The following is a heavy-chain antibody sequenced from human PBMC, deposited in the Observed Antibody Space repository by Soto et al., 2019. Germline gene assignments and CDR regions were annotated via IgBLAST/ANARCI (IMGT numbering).Heavy chain of an antibody. CDR3: AKDPRVYLVP. CDR1: GFTFSTFA. V-gene: IGHV3-23*01. D-gene: IGHD6-6*01. CDR2: ISASGGST. Sequence: GGSLRLSCAASGFTFSTFAMSWVRQAPGEGLEWVSAISASGGSTYYADSVKGRFTISRDNSNNTLYLQMNSLRVEDTAVYYCAKDPRVYLVPWGQGALVTVSS. J-gene: IGHJ5*02.